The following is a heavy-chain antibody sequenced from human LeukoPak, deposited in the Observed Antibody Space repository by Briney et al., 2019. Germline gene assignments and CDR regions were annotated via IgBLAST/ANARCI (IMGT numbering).Heavy chain of an antibody. CDR2: ISPNTGAT. V-gene: IGHV1-2*02. CDR3: SRDRVWSGRPRPFYFEF. J-gene: IGHJ4*02. Sequence: ASVLVSCTPSAYTFTAYYLHSVPQAPRTALKWRGWISPNTGATVYAQNFQGRVTMSRDTSISTAYMDLSRLRYDDAAVYYCSRDRVWSGRPRPFYFEFWGQGTLVTVSS. CDR1: AYTFTAYY. D-gene: IGHD6-19*01.